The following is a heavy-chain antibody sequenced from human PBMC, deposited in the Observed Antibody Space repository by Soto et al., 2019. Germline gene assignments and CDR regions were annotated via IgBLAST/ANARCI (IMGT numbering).Heavy chain of an antibody. J-gene: IGHJ6*02. CDR3: ARGGYYDSSGARNYHYYGMDV. D-gene: IGHD3-22*01. CDR2: ISPYNDDT. CDR1: GYSCGSYG. V-gene: IGHV1-18*01. Sequence: APVKVSCKASGYSCGSYGITWVRQAPGQGLEWLGWISPYNDDTKYAQRLQGRVTMTTDTSTRTAYMDIRGLRSDDTAIYYCARGGYYDSSGARNYHYYGMDVWGQGTTVTVSS.